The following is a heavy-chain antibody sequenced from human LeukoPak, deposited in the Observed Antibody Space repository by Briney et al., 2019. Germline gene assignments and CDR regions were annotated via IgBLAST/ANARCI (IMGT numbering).Heavy chain of an antibody. D-gene: IGHD2-2*01. CDR2: IKQDGSEK. V-gene: IGHV3-7*03. J-gene: IGHJ4*02. Sequence: GGSLRLSCAASGFTFSSYWMSWVRQAPGKGLEWVANIKQDGSEKYYVASVKGRFTISRDNAKNSLYLQMNSLRAEDTAVYYCARSRGVYCSSTSCYVAVAGAYYFDYWGQGTLVTVSS. CDR3: ARSRGVYCSSTSCYVAVAGAYYFDY. CDR1: GFTFSSYW.